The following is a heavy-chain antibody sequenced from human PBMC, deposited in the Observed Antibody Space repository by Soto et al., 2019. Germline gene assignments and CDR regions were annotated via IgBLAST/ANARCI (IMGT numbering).Heavy chain of an antibody. D-gene: IGHD2-15*01. V-gene: IGHV1-18*01. CDR3: ARDVLRDIVVVVAAHPFDY. J-gene: IGHJ4*02. Sequence: GASVKVSCKASGYTFTSYGISWVRQAPGQGLEWMGWISAYNGNTNYAQKLQGSVTMTTDTSTSTAYMELRSLRSDDTAVYYCARDVLRDIVVVVAAHPFDYWGQGTLVTVSS. CDR2: ISAYNGNT. CDR1: GYTFTSYG.